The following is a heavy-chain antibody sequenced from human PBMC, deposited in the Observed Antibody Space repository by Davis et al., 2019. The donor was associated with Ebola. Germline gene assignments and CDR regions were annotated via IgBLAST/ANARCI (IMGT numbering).Heavy chain of an antibody. CDR1: GGSVTSGGYS. D-gene: IGHD1-26*01. CDR3: ARVEVGATTPFDY. Sequence: MPSETLSLTCVTSGGSVTSGGYSLSWIRQPPGKDLEWIGYIHYDGATFYNPSLKSRVIISKDRSKNQFSLKLSSVTAADTAVYYCARVEVGATTPFDYWGQGTLVTVSS. CDR2: IHYDGAT. V-gene: IGHV4-31*11. J-gene: IGHJ4*02.